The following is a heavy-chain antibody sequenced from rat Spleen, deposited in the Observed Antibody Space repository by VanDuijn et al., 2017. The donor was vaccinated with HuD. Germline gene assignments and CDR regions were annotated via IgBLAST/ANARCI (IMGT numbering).Heavy chain of an antibody. V-gene: IGHV2-1*01. D-gene: IGHD5-1*01. CDR3: TRAPGKGYVMDA. J-gene: IGHJ4*01. Sequence: QVQLKESGPGLVHPLQTLSLTCTVSGFSLNSNSVHWVSQPPGKGLEWMGAIWSGGSTDYNSPLKSRLSISRDTSKSQVFLKMNSLQTEDTAIYYCTRAPGKGYVMDAWGQGTAVTVSS. CDR1: GFSLNSNS. CDR2: IWSGGST.